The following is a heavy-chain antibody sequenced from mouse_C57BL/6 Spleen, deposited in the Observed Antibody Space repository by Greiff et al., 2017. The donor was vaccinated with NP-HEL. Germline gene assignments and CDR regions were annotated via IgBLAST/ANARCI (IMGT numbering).Heavy chain of an antibody. V-gene: IGHV1-26*01. CDR1: GYTFTDYY. CDR2: INPNNGGT. D-gene: IGHD2-2*01. J-gene: IGHJ2*01. CDR3: ARWGHYGYGSYYFDY. Sequence: EVQLQQSGPELVKPGASVKISCKASGYTFTDYYMNWVKQSHGKSLEWIGDINPNNGGTSYNQKFKGKATLTVDKSSSTAYMELRSLTSEDSAVYYCARWGHYGYGSYYFDYWGQGTTLTVSS.